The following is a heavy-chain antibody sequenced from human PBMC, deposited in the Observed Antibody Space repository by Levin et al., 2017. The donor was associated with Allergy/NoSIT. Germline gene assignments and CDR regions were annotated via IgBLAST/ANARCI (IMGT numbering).Heavy chain of an antibody. CDR1: GGSISSSSYY. V-gene: IGHV4-39*01. J-gene: IGHJ4*02. D-gene: IGHD5-12*01. Sequence: SETLSLTCTVSGGSISSSSYYWGWIRQPPGKGLEWIGSLYYSGSTYYNSSLKSRVTISVDTSKNQFSLKLSSVTAADTAVYYCARHVYSGYDSYFDYWGQGTLVTVSS. CDR3: ARHVYSGYDSYFDY. CDR2: LYYSGST.